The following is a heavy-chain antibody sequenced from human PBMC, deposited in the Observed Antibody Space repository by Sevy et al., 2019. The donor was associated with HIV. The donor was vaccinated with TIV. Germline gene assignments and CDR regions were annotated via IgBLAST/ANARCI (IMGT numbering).Heavy chain of an antibody. Sequence: GGSLRLSCAASGFSLNAYWMHWVSQAPGKGLEWLANINQDGSTQYYAASVKGRFTISRDNAKNLVYLQMNTMRPEDTGLYYCARAIAAAAGFWGQGPLVTVSS. D-gene: IGHD6-13*01. CDR3: ARAIAAAAGF. J-gene: IGHJ4*02. CDR2: INQDGSTQ. CDR1: GFSLNAYW. V-gene: IGHV3-7*01.